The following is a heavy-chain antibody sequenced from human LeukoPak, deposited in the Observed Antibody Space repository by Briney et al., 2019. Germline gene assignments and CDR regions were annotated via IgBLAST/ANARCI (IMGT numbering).Heavy chain of an antibody. J-gene: IGHJ4*02. CDR2: IYSGGST. Sequence: GGSLRLSCAASGFAVSSKYMSWVRQAPGKGLEWVSVIYSGGSTYYADSVRGRFTISRDNSKNALYLQMNSLRAEDTAIYYCASALYYGAQLDYWGQGTLVTVSS. V-gene: IGHV3-53*01. CDR3: ASALYYGAQLDY. CDR1: GFAVSSKY. D-gene: IGHD4-17*01.